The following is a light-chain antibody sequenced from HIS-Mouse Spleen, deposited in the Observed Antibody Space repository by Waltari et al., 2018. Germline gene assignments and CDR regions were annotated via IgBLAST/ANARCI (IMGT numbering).Light chain of an antibody. CDR1: SSYVCGYNH. CDR2: EAS. CDR3: SSYAGSNNLV. V-gene: IGLV2-8*01. Sequence: QSALTQPPSAAGSPGQSVTISCTGTSSYVCGYNHVPWYQQPPAKAPKLMIYEASKRPSGVPDRFSGSKSGNTASLTVSGLQAEDEADYYCSSYAGSNNLVFGGGTKLTVL. J-gene: IGLJ2*01.